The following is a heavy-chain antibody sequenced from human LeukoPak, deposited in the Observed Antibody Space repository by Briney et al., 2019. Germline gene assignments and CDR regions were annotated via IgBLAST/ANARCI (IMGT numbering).Heavy chain of an antibody. J-gene: IGHJ4*02. CDR3: ARGPSINNYFDY. CDR1: GYTFTGYY. V-gene: IGHV1-2*02. CDR2: INPNSGDT. Sequence: ASVKVSCKASGYTFTGYYLHWGRQAPGQGLEWMGCINPNSGDTNYAQKFQGRVTMTRDTSLSTAYMELSSLRSDDTAVYYCARGPSINNYFDYWGQGTLVTVSS. D-gene: IGHD2/OR15-2a*01.